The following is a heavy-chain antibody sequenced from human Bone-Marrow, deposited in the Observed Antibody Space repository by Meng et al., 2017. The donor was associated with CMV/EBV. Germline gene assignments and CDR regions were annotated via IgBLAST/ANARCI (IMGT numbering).Heavy chain of an antibody. CDR3: ARVGGLLRFLEWSNSYAFDI. Sequence: GGSLRLSCAASGFTFSSYWMSWVRQAPGKGLERVANIKQDGSEKYYVDSVKGRFTISRDNAKNSLYLQMNSLRAEDTAVYYCARVGGLLRFLEWSNSYAFDIWGQGTMVTVSS. D-gene: IGHD3-3*01. CDR1: GFTFSSYW. V-gene: IGHV3-7*01. J-gene: IGHJ3*02. CDR2: IKQDGSEK.